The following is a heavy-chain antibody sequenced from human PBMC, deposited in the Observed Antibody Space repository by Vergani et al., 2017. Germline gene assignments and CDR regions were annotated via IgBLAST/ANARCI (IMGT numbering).Heavy chain of an antibody. CDR1: GFTFSSYA. CDR3: AREPMAGTYFDY. V-gene: IGHV3-30-3*01. Sequence: QVQLVESGGGVVQPGRSLRLSCAASGFTFSSYAMHWVRQAPGKGLEWVAVISYGGSNKYYADSVKGRFTISRDNSKNTLYLQMNSLRAEDTAVYYCAREPMAGTYFDYWGQGTLVTVSS. CDR2: ISYGGSNK. J-gene: IGHJ4*02. D-gene: IGHD6-19*01.